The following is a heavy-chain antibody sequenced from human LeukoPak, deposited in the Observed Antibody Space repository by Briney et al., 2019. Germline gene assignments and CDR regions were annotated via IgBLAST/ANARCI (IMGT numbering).Heavy chain of an antibody. V-gene: IGHV4-59*01. D-gene: IGHD3-22*01. J-gene: IGHJ5*01. CDR3: ARDVGTYYDDSGYFDS. CDR1: GSSIRSYY. CDR2: INYSGST. Sequence: SETLSLTCTVSGSSIRSYYWSWIRQSPGKGLEWIGYINYSGSTNYNPSLKRRLTISVDTSKNQFSLKLSSVTAADTAVYYCARDVGTYYDDSGYFDSWGQGTLVTVSS.